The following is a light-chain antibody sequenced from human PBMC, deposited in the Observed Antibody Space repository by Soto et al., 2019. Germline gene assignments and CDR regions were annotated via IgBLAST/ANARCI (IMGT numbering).Light chain of an antibody. CDR1: SSHVGGYSR. CDR3: YSYRSGSAHV. CDR2: EVT. Sequence: QSALTQPASVAGSPRQSITISCTGTSSHVGGYSRVSWYQQHPDKAPKLIIYEVTNRPSGISNRSSGSKSGDTASLTISGLQAEDEADYYCYSYRSGSAHVFGTGTKVTVL. J-gene: IGLJ1*01. V-gene: IGLV2-14*01.